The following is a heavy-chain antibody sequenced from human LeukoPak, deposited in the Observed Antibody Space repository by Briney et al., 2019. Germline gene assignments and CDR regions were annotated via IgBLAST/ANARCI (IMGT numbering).Heavy chain of an antibody. CDR3: ARDRTSEEVGASDY. CDR2: ISSSSSYI. Sequence: GGSLRLSCAASGFTFSSYSMNWVRQAPGKGLEWVSSISSSSSYIYYADSVKGRFTISRDNAKNSLYLQMNSLRSDDTAVYYCARDRTSEEVGASDYWGQGTLVTVSS. J-gene: IGHJ4*02. D-gene: IGHD1-26*01. CDR1: GFTFSSYS. V-gene: IGHV3-21*04.